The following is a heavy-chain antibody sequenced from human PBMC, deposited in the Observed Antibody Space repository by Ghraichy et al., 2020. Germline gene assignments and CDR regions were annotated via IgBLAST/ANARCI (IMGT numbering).Heavy chain of an antibody. CDR3: ARPWGAGDYDSSGIDLFAFDI. CDR2: IYYSGST. CDR1: GGSISSSSYY. D-gene: IGHD3-22*01. Sequence: SETLSLTCTVSGGSISSSSYYWGWIRQPPGKGLEWIGSIYYSGSTYYNPSLKSRVTISVDTSKNQFSLKLSSVTAADTAVYYCARPWGAGDYDSSGIDLFAFDIWGQGTMVTVSS. V-gene: IGHV4-39*01. J-gene: IGHJ3*02.